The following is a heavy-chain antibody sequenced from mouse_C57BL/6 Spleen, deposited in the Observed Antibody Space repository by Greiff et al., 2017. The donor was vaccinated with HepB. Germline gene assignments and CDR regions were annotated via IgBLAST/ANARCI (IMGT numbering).Heavy chain of an antibody. CDR2: IDPENGDT. J-gene: IGHJ3*01. V-gene: IGHV14-4*01. Sequence: VQLQQSGAELVRPGASVKLSCTASGFTIKDDYMHWVKQRPEQGLEWIGWIDPENGDTEYASKFQGKATITADTSSNTAYLQLSSLTSEDTAVYYCTTENYYGSVAYWGQGTLVTVSA. CDR3: TTENYYGSVAY. CDR1: GFTIKDDY. D-gene: IGHD1-1*01.